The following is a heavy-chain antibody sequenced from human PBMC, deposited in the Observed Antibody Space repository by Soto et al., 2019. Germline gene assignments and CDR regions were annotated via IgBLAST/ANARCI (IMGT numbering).Heavy chain of an antibody. V-gene: IGHV3-30*18. J-gene: IGHJ6*02. CDR3: AKAISPGVSYGAYGPPGMDV. CDR2: ISYDGSNK. Sequence: QVQLVESGGGVVQPGRSLRLSCAASGFTFSTYGMYWVRQAPGKGLEWVAAISYDGSNKYYADSVKGRFTISRDNSKNTLYLQMRSLRADDTAVFYCAKAISPGVSYGAYGPPGMDVWGQGTTVTVSS. D-gene: IGHD5-12*01. CDR1: GFTFSTYG.